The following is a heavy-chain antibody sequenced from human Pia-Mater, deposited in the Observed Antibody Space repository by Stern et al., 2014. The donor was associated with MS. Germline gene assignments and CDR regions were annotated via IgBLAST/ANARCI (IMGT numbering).Heavy chain of an antibody. D-gene: IGHD4-23*01. CDR1: GFTFSSYS. J-gene: IGHJ4*02. CDR3: ARGRGGNYRYYFDY. CDR2: ISSGGSYI. Sequence: EVQLVESGGGLVKPGGSLKLSCAASGFTFSSYSMNWVRQPPGKGLDWVASISSGGSYIYYADSLKGRFTIPRDNAKNSLYLQMNSLRAEDTAVYYCARGRGGNYRYYFDYWGQGTLVTVSS. V-gene: IGHV3-21*01.